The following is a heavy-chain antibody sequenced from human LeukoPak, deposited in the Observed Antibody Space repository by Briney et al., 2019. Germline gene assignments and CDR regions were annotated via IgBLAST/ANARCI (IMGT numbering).Heavy chain of an antibody. CDR1: GFTFSSYA. J-gene: IGHJ4*02. Sequence: GRSLRLSCAASGFTFSSYAMHWVRQAPGKGLEWVAVISYDGSSKYYADSVKGRFTISRDNSKNTLYLQMNSLRAEDTAVYYCARGLTGTTPGLDYWGQGTLVTVSS. CDR2: ISYDGSSK. CDR3: ARGLTGTTPGLDY. D-gene: IGHD1-7*01. V-gene: IGHV3-30*01.